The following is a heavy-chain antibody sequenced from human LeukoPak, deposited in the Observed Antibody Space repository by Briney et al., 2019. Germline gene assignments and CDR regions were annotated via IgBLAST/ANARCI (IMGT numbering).Heavy chain of an antibody. J-gene: IGHJ4*02. CDR1: GGSISSYY. V-gene: IGHV4-59*01. Sequence: SETLSLTCTVSGGSISSYYWSWIRQPPGKGLEWLGYIYKSGSTNYNPSLKSRVTISVDTSKNQFSLKLSPVTAADTAVYYCARGRGYSGYDPFDYWGQGILVTVSS. D-gene: IGHD5-12*01. CDR3: ARGRGYSGYDPFDY. CDR2: IYKSGST.